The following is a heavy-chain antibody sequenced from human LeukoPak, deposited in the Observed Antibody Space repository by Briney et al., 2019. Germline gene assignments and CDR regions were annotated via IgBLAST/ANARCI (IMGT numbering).Heavy chain of an antibody. CDR2: IKPNSGGA. CDR1: GYTFTGYY. V-gene: IGHV1-2*07. Sequence: VASVKVSCKASGYTFTGYYMHWVRQAPGQGLEWMGWIKPNSGGANYAHKFQGRVTMTRDTSISTVYMELSRLRSDDTAVYYCARDGHDSSGYYPDYWGQGTRVTVSS. J-gene: IGHJ4*02. CDR3: ARDGHDSSGYYPDY. D-gene: IGHD3-22*01.